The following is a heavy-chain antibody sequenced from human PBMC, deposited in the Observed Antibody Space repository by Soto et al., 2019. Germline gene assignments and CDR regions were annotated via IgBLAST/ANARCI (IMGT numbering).Heavy chain of an antibody. D-gene: IGHD2-15*01. CDR1: GYSFTSYC. V-gene: IGHV5-10-1*01. CDR2: IDPSDSYT. CDR3: ARASGYCSGGSCYSYYYYGMDV. Sequence: PGASLPISCKGSGYSFTSYCISWVRQMPGKGLEWMGRIDPSDSYTNYSPSFQGHVTISADKSISTAYLQWSSLKASDTAMYYCARASGYCSGGSCYSYYYYGMDVWGQGTTVTVSS. J-gene: IGHJ6*02.